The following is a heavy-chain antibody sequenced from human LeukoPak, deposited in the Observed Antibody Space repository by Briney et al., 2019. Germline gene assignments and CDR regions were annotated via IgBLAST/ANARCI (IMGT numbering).Heavy chain of an antibody. CDR3: TRFSRSSSSNY. Sequence: GGSLRLSCAASGFTFSNYWMSWVRQAPGKGLEWVAIIRQDGSEKEYVDSVKGRFTISRDNAKNSLYLEMNSLRAEDTAVYYCTRFSRSSSSNYWGQGTLVTVSS. CDR2: IRQDGSEK. CDR1: GFTFSNYW. V-gene: IGHV3-7*01. D-gene: IGHD6-6*01. J-gene: IGHJ4*02.